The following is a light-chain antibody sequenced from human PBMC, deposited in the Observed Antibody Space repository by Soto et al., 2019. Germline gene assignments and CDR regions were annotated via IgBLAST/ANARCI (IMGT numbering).Light chain of an antibody. J-gene: IGLJ1*01. Sequence: QSVLTQPPSVSGAPGQRVTISCTGSTSNIGAGYDVHWFQQLPGTAPKLLIYRNTNRPSGVPDRFSGSKSGTSASLAITGLQAEDEADYYGQSYDSGIYVFGSGTKLTVL. V-gene: IGLV1-40*01. CDR3: QSYDSGIYV. CDR1: TSNIGAGYD. CDR2: RNT.